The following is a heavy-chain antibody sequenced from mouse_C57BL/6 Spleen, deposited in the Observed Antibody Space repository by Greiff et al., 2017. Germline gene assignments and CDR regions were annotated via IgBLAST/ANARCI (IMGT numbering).Heavy chain of an antibody. CDR3: AREDYYGSSHWYFDV. CDR2: IYPGDGDT. D-gene: IGHD1-1*01. Sequence: QVQLKQSGAELLKPGASVKISCKASGYAFSSYWMNWVKQRPGKGLEWIGQIYPGDGDTNYNGKFKGKATLTADKSSSTAYMQLSSLTSEDSAVYFCAREDYYGSSHWYFDVWGTGTTVTVSS. J-gene: IGHJ1*03. V-gene: IGHV1-80*01. CDR1: GYAFSSYW.